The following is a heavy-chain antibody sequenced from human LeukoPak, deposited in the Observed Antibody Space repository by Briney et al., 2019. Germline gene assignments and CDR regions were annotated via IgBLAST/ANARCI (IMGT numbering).Heavy chain of an antibody. D-gene: IGHD3-16*01. Sequence: GGSLRLSCVASRFSFSDTTMSWVRQAAGQGLEWVARMKEDGSDENYVDSVKGRFTISRDNARNSLHPQMKSLRAEDTAVYFCAKGGAGGGYFPTWGQGILVIVSS. CDR1: RFSFSDTT. V-gene: IGHV3-7*03. CDR2: MKEDGSDE. J-gene: IGHJ1*01. CDR3: AKGGAGGGYFPT.